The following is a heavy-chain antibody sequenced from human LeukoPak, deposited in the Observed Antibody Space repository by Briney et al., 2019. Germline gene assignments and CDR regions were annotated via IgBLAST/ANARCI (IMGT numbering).Heavy chain of an antibody. CDR1: GGSISSYY. Sequence: SETLSLTCTVSGGSISSYYWSWIRQPPGKGLEWIGYIYYSGSTNYNPSLKSRVTISVDTSKNQFSLKLSSVTAADTAVYYCARDYYDSSGYFNNWFDPWGQGILVTVSS. J-gene: IGHJ5*02. V-gene: IGHV4-59*12. CDR2: IYYSGST. D-gene: IGHD3-22*01. CDR3: ARDYYDSSGYFNNWFDP.